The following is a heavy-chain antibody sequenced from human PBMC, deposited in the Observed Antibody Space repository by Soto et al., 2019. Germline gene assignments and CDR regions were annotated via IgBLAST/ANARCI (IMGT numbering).Heavy chain of an antibody. CDR3: ARVLLWFGNYGMDV. Sequence: SETLSLTCTVSGGSISSGGYYWSWIRQHPGKGLEWIGYIYYSGSTYYSPSLKSRVTISVDTSKNQFSLKLSSVTAADTAVYYCARVLLWFGNYGMDVWGQGTTVTVSS. J-gene: IGHJ6*02. CDR1: GGSISSGGYY. CDR2: IYYSGST. D-gene: IGHD3-10*01. V-gene: IGHV4-31*03.